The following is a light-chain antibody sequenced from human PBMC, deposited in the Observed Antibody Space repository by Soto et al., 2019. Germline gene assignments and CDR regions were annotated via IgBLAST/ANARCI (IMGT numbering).Light chain of an antibody. CDR2: GAS. CDR1: QSVTSSY. V-gene: IGKV3-20*01. Sequence: EIVLTQSPDTLSLSPGERATLSCRASQSVTSSYLAWYQQTRGQAPSLLIYGASNRATGIPDRFSGSGSGTDFTLTISRLEHEDVAVYYCQQYGSSPLFTFGPGTKVDIK. CDR3: QQYGSSPLFT. J-gene: IGKJ3*01.